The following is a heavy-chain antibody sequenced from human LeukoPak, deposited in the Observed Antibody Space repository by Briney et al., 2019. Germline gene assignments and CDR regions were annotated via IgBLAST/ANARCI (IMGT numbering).Heavy chain of an antibody. V-gene: IGHV3-11*04. J-gene: IGHJ4*02. D-gene: IGHD3-22*01. CDR1: GFTFSDYY. CDR2: ISGSGSTI. CDR3: VRRYYYAHSGYAY. Sequence: PGRSLRLSCAASGFTFSDYYMSWIRQAPGKGLEWVSYISGSGSTIYYTDSVKGGFTISRDNAKNSLYLQMNSLRVDAPAVYYCVRRYYYAHSGYAYWGQGTLVTVSS.